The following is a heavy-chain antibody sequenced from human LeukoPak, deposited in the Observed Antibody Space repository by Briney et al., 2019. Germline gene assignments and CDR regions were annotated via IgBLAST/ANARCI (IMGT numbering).Heavy chain of an antibody. J-gene: IGHJ4*02. CDR1: GYTFTGYY. D-gene: IGHD3-22*01. Sequence: ASVKVSCKASGYTFTGYYMHWVRQAPGQGLEWMGWINPNSGGTNYAQKFQGRVTMTRDTSISTAYMELSRLRSDDTAVYYCASEDYDSSGYRNFDYWGQGTLVTVSS. CDR2: INPNSGGT. CDR3: ASEDYDSSGYRNFDY. V-gene: IGHV1-2*02.